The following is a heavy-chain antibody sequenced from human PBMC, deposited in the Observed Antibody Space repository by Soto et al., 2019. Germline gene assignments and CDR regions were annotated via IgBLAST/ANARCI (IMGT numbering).Heavy chain of an antibody. J-gene: IGHJ6*02. V-gene: IGHV4-4*07. Sequence: QVQLQESGPGLVKPSETLSLTCIVSGGSISSYYWSWIRQPAGKGLEWIGRIYPSGNMSYNPSLTSRVTMSVDTAQRQFSLKLSSVNAADTAVYYCAGDNTDFWSAYYYGMDVWGQGTTVIVS. CDR3: AGDNTDFWSAYYYGMDV. CDR1: GGSISSYY. D-gene: IGHD3-3*01. CDR2: IYPSGNM.